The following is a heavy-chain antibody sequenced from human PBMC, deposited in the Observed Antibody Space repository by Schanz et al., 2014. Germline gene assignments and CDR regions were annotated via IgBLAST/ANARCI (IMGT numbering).Heavy chain of an antibody. CDR2: INHSGST. Sequence: QVQLQQWGAGLLKPSETLSLSCAVYSGSFSGYYWSWIRQPPGKGLEWIGEINHSGSTNYNPSLKSRVTISVDTSKTQFSRKLSSVTAADTAVYYCARSPDSTSADVTRGRRRYYFDYWGQGTLVTVSS. J-gene: IGHJ4*02. CDR1: SGSFSGYY. V-gene: IGHV4-34*01. CDR3: ARSPDSTSADVTRGRRRYYFDY. D-gene: IGHD6-13*01.